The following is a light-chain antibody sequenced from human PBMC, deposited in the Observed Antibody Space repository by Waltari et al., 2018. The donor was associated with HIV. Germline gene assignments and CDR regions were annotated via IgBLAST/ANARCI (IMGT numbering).Light chain of an antibody. V-gene: IGLV2-8*01. J-gene: IGLJ2*01. CDR1: SSDVGDNDY. Sequence: QSALTQPPSASGSPGQSVTISCTGTSSDVGDNDYVSWYQQHPGKAPKVRIYEVSKRPSGVPERISGSKSGNTASLTVSGLQAEDEADYFCTSYAGRDNLVFGGGTKLTV. CDR2: EVS. CDR3: TSYAGRDNLV.